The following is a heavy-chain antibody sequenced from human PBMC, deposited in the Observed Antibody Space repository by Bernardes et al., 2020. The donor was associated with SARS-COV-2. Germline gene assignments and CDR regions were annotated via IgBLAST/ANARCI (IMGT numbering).Heavy chain of an antibody. D-gene: IGHD5-18*01. J-gene: IGHJ4*02. Sequence: SETLSLTCAVSGGSISSSNWWSWVRQPPGKGLEWIGEIYHSGSTNYNPSLKSRVTISVDKSKNQFSLKLSSVTAADTAVYYCARYRNLLPNAPSGIQLWVEGFDYWGQGTLVTVSS. CDR2: IYHSGST. CDR1: GGSISSSNW. V-gene: IGHV4-4*02. CDR3: ARYRNLLPNAPSGIQLWVEGFDY.